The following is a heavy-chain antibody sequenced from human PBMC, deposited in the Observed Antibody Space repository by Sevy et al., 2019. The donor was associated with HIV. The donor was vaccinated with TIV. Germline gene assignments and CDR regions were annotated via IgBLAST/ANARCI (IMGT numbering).Heavy chain of an antibody. CDR3: ATTKNYYDSSGYPFDY. J-gene: IGHJ4*02. CDR2: FDPEDGRT. CDR1: GYTLSQLS. V-gene: IGHV1-24*01. Sequence: ASVKVSCKVSGYTLSQLSMHWVRQAPGKGLEWVGTFDPEDGRTIYAQKFQGRVTITEDTSTDTAYMELNSLNSEDTAVYYCATTKNYYDSSGYPFDYWGQGTQVTVSS. D-gene: IGHD3-22*01.